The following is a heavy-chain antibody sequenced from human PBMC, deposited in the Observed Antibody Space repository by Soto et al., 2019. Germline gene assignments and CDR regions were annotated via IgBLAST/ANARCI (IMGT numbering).Heavy chain of an antibody. D-gene: IGHD3-10*01. V-gene: IGHV4-30-2*01. CDR1: SGSISSTIYS. CDR2: IYHSGST. J-gene: IGHJ4*02. Sequence: PSETLSLTCTVSSGSISSTIYSWDWIRQPPGKGLEWIGYIYHSGSTYYNPSLKSRVTISVDRSKNQFSLKLSSVTAADTAVYYCARENNVLPGGYFDYWGQGTLVTVSS. CDR3: ARENNVLPGGYFDY.